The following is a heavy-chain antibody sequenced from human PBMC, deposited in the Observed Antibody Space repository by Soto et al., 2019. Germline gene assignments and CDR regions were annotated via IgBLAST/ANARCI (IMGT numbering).Heavy chain of an antibody. V-gene: IGHV4-4*08. D-gene: IGHD2-8*01. CDR2: VYSSGTS. Sequence: SETLSLTCTVSGGSMNSYYWSWIRQPPGKGLEWLGYVYSSGTSKYNVSLESRITINADTSNNQLSLQLNSVTPDDTAVYYCARLIGDSWLDSWGQGTLVTVSS. J-gene: IGHJ5*01. CDR3: ARLIGDSWLDS. CDR1: GGSMNSYY.